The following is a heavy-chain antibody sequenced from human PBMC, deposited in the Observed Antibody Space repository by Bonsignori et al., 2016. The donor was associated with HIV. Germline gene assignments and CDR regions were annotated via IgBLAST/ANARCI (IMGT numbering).Heavy chain of an antibody. J-gene: IGHJ2*01. Sequence: VESGGGVVQPGKSLTLSCAASGFAFSTYSFHWVRQAPGEGLEWVAFIRFQGSDRFEVTDTYYAESVEGRFTLSRDNSKNTLSLHMSGLGVEDTAVYYCARDEVSQYFDLWGR. V-gene: IGHV3-33*01. D-gene: IGHD2-21*01. CDR2: IRFQGSDRFEVTDT. CDR1: GFAFSTYS. CDR3: ARDEVSQYFDL.